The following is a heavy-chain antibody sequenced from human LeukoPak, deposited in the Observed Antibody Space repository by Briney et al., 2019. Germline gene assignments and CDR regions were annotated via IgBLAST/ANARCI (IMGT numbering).Heavy chain of an antibody. Sequence: PGGSLRLSCAASGFTFSTYGMHWVRQAPGKGLEWVAVVSHDGVIKYYADSMKGRFLISRDNSKNTLSLQINGLRPEDTAVYFCAKVFGSSRSHNYYYYGMDVWGQGTTVTVSS. CDR3: AKVFGSSRSHNYYYYGMDV. CDR1: GFTFSTYG. D-gene: IGHD6-13*01. CDR2: VSHDGVIK. J-gene: IGHJ6*02. V-gene: IGHV3-30*18.